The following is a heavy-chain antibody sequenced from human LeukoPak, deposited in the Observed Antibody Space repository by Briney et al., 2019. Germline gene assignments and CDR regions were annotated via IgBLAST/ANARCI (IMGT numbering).Heavy chain of an antibody. CDR1: GGSFSGYY. Sequence: SETLSLTCAVYGGSFSGYYWSWIRPPPGKGLEWIGEINHSGSTNYNPSLKSRVTISVDTSKNQFSLKLSSVTAADTAVYYCARGSLGIQLWSEYNWFDPWGQGTLVTVSS. V-gene: IGHV4-34*01. CDR2: INHSGST. D-gene: IGHD5-18*01. J-gene: IGHJ5*02. CDR3: ARGSLGIQLWSEYNWFDP.